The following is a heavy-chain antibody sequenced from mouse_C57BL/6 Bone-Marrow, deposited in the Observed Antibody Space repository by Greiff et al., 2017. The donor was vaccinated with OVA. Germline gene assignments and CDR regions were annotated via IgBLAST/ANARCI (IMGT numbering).Heavy chain of an antibody. CDR2: ISDGGSYT. J-gene: IGHJ3*01. D-gene: IGHD2-3*01. Sequence: VQLKESGGGLVKPGGSLKLSCAASGFTFSSYAMSWVRQTPEKRLEWVATISDGGSYTYYPDNVKGRFTISRDNAKNNLYLQMSHLKSEDTAMYYCARDYGYYFFAYWGQGTLVTVSA. CDR1: GFTFSSYA. CDR3: ARDYGYYFFAY. V-gene: IGHV5-4*01.